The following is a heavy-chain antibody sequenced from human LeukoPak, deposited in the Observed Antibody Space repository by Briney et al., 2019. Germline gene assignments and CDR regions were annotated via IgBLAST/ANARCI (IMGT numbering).Heavy chain of an antibody. Sequence: PGESLRLSCAASGFTFSDYYMSWIRQAPGKGLEWVSYISSSGSTIYYADSVKGRFTISRDNAKNSLYLQMNSLRAEDTAVYYCARAAVVPAARLDYWGQGTLVTVSS. CDR1: GFTFSDYY. V-gene: IGHV3-11*01. J-gene: IGHJ4*02. D-gene: IGHD2-2*01. CDR2: ISSSGSTI. CDR3: ARAAVVPAARLDY.